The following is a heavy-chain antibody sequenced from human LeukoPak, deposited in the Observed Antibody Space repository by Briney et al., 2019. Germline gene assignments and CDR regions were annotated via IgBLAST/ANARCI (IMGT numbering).Heavy chain of an antibody. D-gene: IGHD3-22*01. V-gene: IGHV1-2*02. Sequence: GASVKVSCKASGYTFTGYYMHWVRQAPGQGLEWVGWINPNSGGTNYAQKFQGRVTMTRDTSISTAYMELSRLRSDDTAVYYCARVYDSSGYYAGYFDLWGRGTLVTVSS. CDR2: INPNSGGT. J-gene: IGHJ2*01. CDR1: GYTFTGYY. CDR3: ARVYDSSGYYAGYFDL.